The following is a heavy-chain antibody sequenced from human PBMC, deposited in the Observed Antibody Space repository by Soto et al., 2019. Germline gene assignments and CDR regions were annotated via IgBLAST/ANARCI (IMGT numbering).Heavy chain of an antibody. D-gene: IGHD6-19*01. CDR2: INHDGGGT. Sequence: GSLRLSCVASGFTFSSSFMGWVRQAPGKGMEWVANINHDGGGTYYVDSVQGRLTTSSDNAQDTLFLQLISPRGEDTAVYYCARCYRGSGRYVFDYWGQGTLVTVSS. CDR1: GFTFSSSF. V-gene: IGHV3-7*03. J-gene: IGHJ4*02. CDR3: ARCYRGSGRYVFDY.